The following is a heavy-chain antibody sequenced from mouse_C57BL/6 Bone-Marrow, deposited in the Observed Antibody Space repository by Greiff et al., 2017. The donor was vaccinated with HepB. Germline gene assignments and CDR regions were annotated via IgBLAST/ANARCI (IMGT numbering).Heavy chain of an antibody. Sequence: VQLQQSGTVLARPGASVKMSCKTSGYTFTSYWMHWVKQRPRQGLEWIGAIYPGNSDTSYNQKFKGKAKLTAVTSASTAYMELSSLTNEDSAVYYCTRHYGSSYWFAYWGQGTLVTVSA. V-gene: IGHV1-5*01. CDR2: IYPGNSDT. D-gene: IGHD1-1*01. J-gene: IGHJ3*01. CDR3: TRHYGSSYWFAY. CDR1: GYTFTSYW.